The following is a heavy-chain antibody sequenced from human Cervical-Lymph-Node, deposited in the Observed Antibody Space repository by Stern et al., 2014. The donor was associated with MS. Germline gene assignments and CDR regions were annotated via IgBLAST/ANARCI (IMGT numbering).Heavy chain of an antibody. CDR1: GYTFTSYD. Sequence: QVQLVESGAEVEKPGASVKVSCKASGYTFTSYDINWVRQATGQGLEWMGWMNPNSGNTVYAQKFQGRLTMTRDPSISTAYMELSSLTSDDTAVYYCARRYDLWRDSYYYGMDVWGQGTTVSVSS. V-gene: IGHV1-8*01. CDR3: ARRYDLWRDSYYYGMDV. J-gene: IGHJ6*02. D-gene: IGHD3-3*01. CDR2: MNPNSGNT.